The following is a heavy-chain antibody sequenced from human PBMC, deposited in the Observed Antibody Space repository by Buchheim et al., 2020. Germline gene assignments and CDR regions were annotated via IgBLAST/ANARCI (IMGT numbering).Heavy chain of an antibody. CDR3: AKGTVGATDY. CDR2: ISYDGSNK. J-gene: IGHJ4*02. D-gene: IGHD1-26*01. Sequence: QVQLVESGGGVVQPGRSLRLSCAASGFTFSSYGMHWVRQAPGKGLEWVAVISYDGSNKYYADSVKGRFTISRDNSKNTLYLQMNSLRAEDTAVYYCAKGTVGATDYWGQGTL. V-gene: IGHV3-30*18. CDR1: GFTFSSYG.